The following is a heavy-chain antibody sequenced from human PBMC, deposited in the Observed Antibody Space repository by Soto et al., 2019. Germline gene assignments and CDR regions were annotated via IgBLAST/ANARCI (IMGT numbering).Heavy chain of an antibody. CDR2: ISAYNGNT. J-gene: IGHJ4*02. V-gene: IGHV1-18*01. CDR3: ARDTPPTDY. CDR1: GYTFTSYA. Sequence: QVQLVQSGAEVKKPGASVKVSCKASGYTFTSYAISWVRQAPGQGLDWMGWISAYNGNTNYAQKLQGRVTMTTDTQTSTAHMALRGPRSDVTAVYYCARDTPPTDYWGQGTLVTVSS.